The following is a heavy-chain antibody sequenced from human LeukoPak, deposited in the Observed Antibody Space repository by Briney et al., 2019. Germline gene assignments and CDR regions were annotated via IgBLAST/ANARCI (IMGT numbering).Heavy chain of an antibody. CDR1: GFTFSTFH. D-gene: IGHD3-22*01. V-gene: IGHV3-48*01. J-gene: IGHJ4*02. CDR3: ASVYYYDSSG. CDR2: INYHSQPT. Sequence: GGSLRLSCTASGFTFSTFHMHWVRQAPGKGLEWVSYINYHSQPTYYADSVKGRFTISRDNAKSSLYLQLNDLRAEDTAVYYCASVYYYDSSGWGQGTLVTVSS.